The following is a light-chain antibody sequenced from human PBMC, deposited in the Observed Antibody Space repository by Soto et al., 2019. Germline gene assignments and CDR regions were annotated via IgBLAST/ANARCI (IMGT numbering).Light chain of an antibody. V-gene: IGKV1-5*01. Sequence: DIQMTQSPSTLSASVGDRVTITCRASQSISSWLAWYQQKPGKAPKLLIYDASSLESGVPSRFSCIGSGTEFTLTIRRLRPYDFSSVCCKQNNSYPLTFGGGTKLRSN. CDR2: DAS. J-gene: IGKJ4*01. CDR1: QSISSW. CDR3: KQNNSYPLT.